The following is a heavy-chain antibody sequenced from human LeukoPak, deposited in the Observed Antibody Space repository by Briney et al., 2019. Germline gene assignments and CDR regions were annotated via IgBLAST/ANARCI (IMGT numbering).Heavy chain of an antibody. CDR2: INHSGST. CDR3: ARGKIFGVVPAYYMYV. D-gene: IGHD3-3*01. CDR1: GGSFSGYY. V-gene: IGHV4-34*01. J-gene: IGHJ6*03. Sequence: PSGTLSLTCAVYGGSFSGYYWSWIRQPPGKGLEWIGEINHSGSTNYNPSLKSRVTISVDTSKNQFSLKLSSVTAADTAVYYCARGKIFGVVPAYYMYVWGKGTTVTVSS.